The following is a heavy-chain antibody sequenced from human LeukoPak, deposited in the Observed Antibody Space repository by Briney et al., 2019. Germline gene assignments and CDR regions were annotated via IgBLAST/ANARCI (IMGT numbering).Heavy chain of an antibody. CDR1: GFTLSRYG. CDR2: IQYDGSKT. V-gene: IGHV3-33*05. J-gene: IGHJ4*02. D-gene: IGHD2-2*01. CDR3: ARDSCSSPSCFDL. Sequence: GGALRLSRVASGFTLSRYGMHSGPPAPGERREWITAIQYDGSKTYYADSEKGRFTISRDQSKNTLELKISSLRAEDTAMYYCARDSCSSPSCFDLWGQGTLVTVSS.